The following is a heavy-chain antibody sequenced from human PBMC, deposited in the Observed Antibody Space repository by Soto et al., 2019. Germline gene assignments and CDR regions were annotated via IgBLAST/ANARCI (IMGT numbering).Heavy chain of an antibody. CDR3: ARVPVYYDFWSGYYNRGFDY. CDR1: GGSISSGDYY. D-gene: IGHD3-3*01. V-gene: IGHV4-30-4*01. Sequence: SETLSLTCTVSGGSISSGDYYWSWIRQPPGKGLEWIGYIYYSGSTYYNPSLKSRVTISVDTSKNQFSLKLSSVTAADTAVYYCARVPVYYDFWSGYYNRGFDYWGQGTLVTVSS. J-gene: IGHJ4*02. CDR2: IYYSGST.